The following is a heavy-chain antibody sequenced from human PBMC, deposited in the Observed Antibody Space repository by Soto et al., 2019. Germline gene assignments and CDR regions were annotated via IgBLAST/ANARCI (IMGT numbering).Heavy chain of an antibody. CDR2: IKSKTDGGTT. CDR3: TTDYSSIVGATYNYYYYGMDV. D-gene: IGHD1-26*01. V-gene: IGHV3-15*07. Sequence: GGSLRLSCAASGFTFSNAWMNWVRQAPGKGLEWVGRIKSKTDGGTTDYAAPVKGRFTISRDDSKNTLYLQMNSLKTEDTAVYYCTTDYSSIVGATYNYYYYGMDVWGQGTTVTVSS. J-gene: IGHJ6*02. CDR1: GFTFSNAW.